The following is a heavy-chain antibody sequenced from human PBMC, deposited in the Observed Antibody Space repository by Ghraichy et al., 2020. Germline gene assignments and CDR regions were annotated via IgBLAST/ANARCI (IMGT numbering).Heavy chain of an antibody. J-gene: IGHJ6*02. D-gene: IGHD3-10*01. CDR1: GGSISSGSYY. V-gene: IGHV4-61*02. Sequence: SETLSLTCTVSGGSISSGSYYWSWIRQPAGKGLEWIGRIYTSGSTNYNPSLKSRVTISVDTSKNQFSLKLSSVTAADTAVYYCARGEWVLWFGELWGPYGMDVWGQGTTVTVSS. CDR2: IYTSGST. CDR3: ARGEWVLWFGELWGPYGMDV.